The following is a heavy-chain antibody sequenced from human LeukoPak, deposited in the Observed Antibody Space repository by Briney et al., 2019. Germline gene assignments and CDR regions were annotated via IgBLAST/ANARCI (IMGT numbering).Heavy chain of an antibody. CDR1: GFTFSSYG. Sequence: GGSLRLSCAASGFTFSSYGMHWVRQAPGKGLEWVAVISCDGSNKYYADSVKGRFTISRDNSKNTLYLQMNSLRAEDTAVYYCAKDDYSSSWSDWGQGTLVTVSS. D-gene: IGHD6-13*01. V-gene: IGHV3-30*18. J-gene: IGHJ4*02. CDR3: AKDDYSSSWSD. CDR2: ISCDGSNK.